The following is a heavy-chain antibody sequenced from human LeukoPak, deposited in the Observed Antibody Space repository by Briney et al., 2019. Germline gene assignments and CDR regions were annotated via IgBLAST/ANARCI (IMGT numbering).Heavy chain of an antibody. V-gene: IGHV3-7*03. D-gene: IGHD3-16*01. J-gene: IGHJ4*02. CDR1: GFTFSSYW. Sequence: GGSLRLSCAASGFTFSSYWMNWARQAPGKGLEWVASINHNGNVNYYVDSVKGRFTISRDNAKNSLYLQMSNLRAEDTAVYFCARDRPIRYWGQGTLVTVSS. CDR3: ARDRPIRY. CDR2: INHNGNVN.